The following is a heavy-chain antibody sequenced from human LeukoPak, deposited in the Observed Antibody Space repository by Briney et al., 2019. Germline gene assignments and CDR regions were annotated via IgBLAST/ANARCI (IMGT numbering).Heavy chain of an antibody. CDR2: IRSKAYGGTT. V-gene: IGHV3-49*04. CDR3: TRESRYANCYYYYTDV. Sequence: GGSLRLSCTASGFTFGDYAMSWVRQAPGKGLEWVGFIRSKAYGGTTEYAASVKGRFTISRDDSKSIAYLQMNSLKTEDTAVYYCTRESRYANCYYYYTDVWGKGTTVTVSS. J-gene: IGHJ6*03. CDR1: GFTFGDYA. D-gene: IGHD3-9*01.